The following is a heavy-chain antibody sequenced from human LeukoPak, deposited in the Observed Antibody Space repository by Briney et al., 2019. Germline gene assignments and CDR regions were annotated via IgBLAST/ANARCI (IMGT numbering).Heavy chain of an antibody. CDR2: IKSKTDGGTT. J-gene: IGHJ4*02. Sequence: GGSLRLSCAASGFTFSNAWMSWVRQAPGKGLEWVGRIKSKTDGGTTDYAAPVKGRFTISRDDSKNTLYLQMNSLRAEDTAVYYCARERIQLWFDYWGQGTLVTVSS. V-gene: IGHV3-15*01. CDR3: ARERIQLWFDY. D-gene: IGHD5-18*01. CDR1: GFTFSNAW.